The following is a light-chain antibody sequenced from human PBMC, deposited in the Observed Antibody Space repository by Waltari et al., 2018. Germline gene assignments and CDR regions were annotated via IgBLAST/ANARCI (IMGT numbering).Light chain of an antibody. V-gene: IGKV4-1*01. CDR1: KSVLYSSNNKNY. J-gene: IGKJ1*01. Sequence: DIVMTQSPDSLAVSLGERATINCKSSKSVLYSSNNKNYLAWYQQKPGQPPKLLIYWASTRESGVPDRFSGSGSGTDFTLTISSLQAEDVAVYYCQQYYSIWTFGQGTKVEIK. CDR2: WAS. CDR3: QQYYSIWT.